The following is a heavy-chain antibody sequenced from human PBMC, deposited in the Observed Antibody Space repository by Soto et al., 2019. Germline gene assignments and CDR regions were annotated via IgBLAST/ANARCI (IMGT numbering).Heavy chain of an antibody. CDR3: ARRYCGGDSCYSSFDY. CDR1: GGSISTYY. V-gene: IGHV4-59*08. CDR2: IYYIGST. J-gene: IGHJ4*01. D-gene: IGHD2-15*01. Sequence: PSETLSLTCTVSGGSISTYYWSWIRQPPGKGLEWIGYIYYIGSTNYNPSLKSRVIMSVDTSKNQFSLKLNSVSAADTAVYYCARRYCGGDSCYSSFDYWGQGILVTVSS.